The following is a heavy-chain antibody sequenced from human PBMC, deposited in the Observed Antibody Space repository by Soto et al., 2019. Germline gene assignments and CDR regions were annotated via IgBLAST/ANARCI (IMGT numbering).Heavy chain of an antibody. CDR1: GFTFSSYC. CDR2: IWYDGSNK. CDR3: ARDGRPGYSSGWYGGFIDY. V-gene: IGHV3-33*01. Sequence: GGSLRLSCAASGFTFSSYCMHWVRQAPGKGLEGVAVIWYDGSNKYYADSVKGRFTISRDNSKNTLYLQMNSLRAEDTAVYYCARDGRPGYSSGWYGGFIDYWGQGTLVTVSS. D-gene: IGHD6-19*01. J-gene: IGHJ4*02.